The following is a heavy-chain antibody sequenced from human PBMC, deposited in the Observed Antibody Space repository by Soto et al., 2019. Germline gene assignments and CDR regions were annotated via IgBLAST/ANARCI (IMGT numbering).Heavy chain of an antibody. J-gene: IGHJ4*02. D-gene: IGHD7-27*01. CDR3: ARDPKTSGGQHWAFNYFDS. Sequence: GGSLRLSCAASGFSFSISPMHWVRQAPGKGPAWVALISYDGTNKFYADSVKGRFTISRDNSKSTLYLQVDSLRPEDAAVYYCARDPKTSGGQHWAFNYFDSWGQGTLVNVSS. CDR2: ISYDGTNK. V-gene: IGHV3-30-3*01. CDR1: GFSFSISP.